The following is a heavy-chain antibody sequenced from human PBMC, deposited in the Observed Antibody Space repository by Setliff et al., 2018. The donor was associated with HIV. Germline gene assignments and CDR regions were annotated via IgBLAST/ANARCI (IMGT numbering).Heavy chain of an antibody. CDR3: ARGLWKRGGDGYNLHY. CDR2: ISSSGDTI. D-gene: IGHD2-21*01. V-gene: IGHV3-48*03. Sequence: GGSLRLSCAASGFTFSFYEMNWVRQAPGKGLEWVSYISSSGDTIYYADSVKGRFTISRGDAKNSLYLQMNSLRAEDTAVYYCARGLWKRGGDGYNLHYWGQGTLVTVSS. CDR1: GFTFSFYE. J-gene: IGHJ4*02.